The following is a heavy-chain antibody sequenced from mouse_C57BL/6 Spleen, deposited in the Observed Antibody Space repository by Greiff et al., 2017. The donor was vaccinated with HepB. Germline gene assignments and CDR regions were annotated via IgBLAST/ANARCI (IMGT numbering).Heavy chain of an antibody. CDR1: GFTFSSYA. CDR3: ARDQGLRGAMDY. V-gene: IGHV5-4*01. D-gene: IGHD1-1*01. CDR2: ISDGGSYT. Sequence: EVKLEESGGGLVKPGGSLKLSCAASGFTFSSYAMSWVRQTPEKRLEWVATISDGGSYTYYPDNVKGRFTIYRDNAKNNLYLQMSHLKSEDTAMYYCARDQGLRGAMDYWGQGTSVTVSS. J-gene: IGHJ4*01.